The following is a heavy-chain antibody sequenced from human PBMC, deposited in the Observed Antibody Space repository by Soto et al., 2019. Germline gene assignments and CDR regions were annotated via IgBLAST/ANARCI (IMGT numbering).Heavy chain of an antibody. J-gene: IGHJ4*02. CDR1: GFTFSSYG. CDR2: IWYDGSNK. D-gene: IGHD4-17*01. CDR3: ARDSLASSTVTNYFDY. Sequence: GGSLRLSCAASGFTFSSYGMHWVRQAPGKGLEWVAVIWYDGSNKYYADSVKGRFTISRDNSKNTLYLQMNSLRAEDTAVYYCARDSLASSTVTNYFDYWGQGTLVTVSS. V-gene: IGHV3-33*01.